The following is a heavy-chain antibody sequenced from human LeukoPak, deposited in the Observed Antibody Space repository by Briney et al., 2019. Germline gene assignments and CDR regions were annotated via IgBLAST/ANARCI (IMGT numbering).Heavy chain of an antibody. CDR1: GYTFTDYY. J-gene: IGHJ4*02. V-gene: IGHV1-2*02. D-gene: IGHD3-22*01. CDR3: TRVKTMIIVVRLFDY. Sequence: ASVKVSCKASGYTFTDYYIHWVRQAPGQGLEWMGWISPNSGGTNYAQKFQGRITITRDTSISTAFMELSRLRSEDTAVYYCTRVKTMIIVVRLFDYWGQGTLVTVSS. CDR2: ISPNSGGT.